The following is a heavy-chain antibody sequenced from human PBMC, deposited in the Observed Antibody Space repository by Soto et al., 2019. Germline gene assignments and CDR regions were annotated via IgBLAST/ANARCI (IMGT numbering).Heavy chain of an antibody. Sequence: QVQLQESGPGLVKPSETLSLTCAVSGGSISTSNWWSWVRQPPEKGLDWIGEIYHTGTTNYNPSFQSRLTISVDTSTNHLSLKLSSVTAADTAVYYCARGIRTWGEYVHNSFAPWGQGTLVTVSS. CDR2: IYHTGTT. CDR1: GGSISTSNW. J-gene: IGHJ5*02. V-gene: IGHV4-4*02. CDR3: ARGIRTWGEYVHNSFAP. D-gene: IGHD3-16*01.